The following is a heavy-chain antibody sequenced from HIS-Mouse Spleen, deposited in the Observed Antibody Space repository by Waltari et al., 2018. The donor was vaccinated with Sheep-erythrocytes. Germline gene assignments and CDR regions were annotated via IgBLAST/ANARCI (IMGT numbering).Heavy chain of an antibody. J-gene: IGHJ2*01. CDR1: GYSISSGYY. Sequence: QVQLQESGPGLVKPSETLSLTCTVSGYSISSGYYWGWSRQPPGKGLEWIGRLNQSGSTYYNPALKSRVTISVDTSKTQFSLKLSSVTAADTAVYYCASQPNWGYWYFDLWGRGTLVTVSS. CDR3: ASQPNWGYWYFDL. D-gene: IGHD7-27*01. CDR2: LNQSGST. V-gene: IGHV4-38-2*02.